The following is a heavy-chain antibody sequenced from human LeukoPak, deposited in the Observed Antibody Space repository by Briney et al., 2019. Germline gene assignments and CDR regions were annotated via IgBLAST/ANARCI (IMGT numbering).Heavy chain of an antibody. V-gene: IGHV4-59*08. J-gene: IGHJ1*01. D-gene: IGHD3-3*01. CDR1: GGSISSYY. CDR3: ARAVYYDFWSGYFDH. CDR2: MFYSGRT. Sequence: SETLSLTCTVSGGSISSYYWSWIRQPPGKGLEWIGYMFYSGRTNYNPSLKSRVTISLDTSKNQFSLKLSSVTAADTAVYYCARAVYYDFWSGYFDHWGQGTLVTVSS.